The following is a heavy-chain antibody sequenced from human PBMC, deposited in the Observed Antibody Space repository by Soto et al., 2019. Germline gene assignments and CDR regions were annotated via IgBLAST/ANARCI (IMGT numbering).Heavy chain of an antibody. D-gene: IGHD1-26*01. V-gene: IGHV3-53*01. CDR1: GFTVSSNY. CDR2: IYSGGST. Sequence: PGGSLRLSCAASGFTVSSNYMSWVRQAPGKGLEWVSVIYSGGSTYYADSVKGRFTISRDNSKNTLYLQMNSLRAEDTAVYYCARVSGSYYYGMDVWRQGTTVTVSS. CDR3: ARVSGSYYYGMDV. J-gene: IGHJ6*02.